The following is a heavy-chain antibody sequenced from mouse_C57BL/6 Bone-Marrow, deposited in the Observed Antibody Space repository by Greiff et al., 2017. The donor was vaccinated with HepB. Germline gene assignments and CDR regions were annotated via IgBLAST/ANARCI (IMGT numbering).Heavy chain of an antibody. V-gene: IGHV5-12*01. D-gene: IGHD1-1*01. Sequence: DVHLVESGGGLVQPGGSLKLSCAASGFTFSDYYMYWVRQTPEKRLEWVAYISNGGGSTYYPDTVKGRFTISRDNAKNTLYLQMSRLKSEDTAMYYCARPYYYGSSYGYYYAMDYWGQGTSVTVSS. CDR3: ARPYYYGSSYGYYYAMDY. CDR2: ISNGGGST. J-gene: IGHJ4*01. CDR1: GFTFSDYY.